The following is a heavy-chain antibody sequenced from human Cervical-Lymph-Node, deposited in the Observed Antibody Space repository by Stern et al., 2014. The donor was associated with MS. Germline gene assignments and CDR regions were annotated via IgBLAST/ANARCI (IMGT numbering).Heavy chain of an antibody. CDR2: IYPGDSDT. CDR3: ARHGARGYDFWSGYLY. D-gene: IGHD3-3*01. V-gene: IGHV5-51*01. Sequence: EVQLVESGAEVKKPGESLKISCKGSGYSFTSYWIGWGRQMPGKGLEWKGIIYPGDSDTRDNTSFQRQGTISADKAISNSYLQQSSLKASDTAMYYCARHGARGYDFWSGYLYWGQGTLVTVSS. J-gene: IGHJ4*02. CDR1: GYSFTSYW.